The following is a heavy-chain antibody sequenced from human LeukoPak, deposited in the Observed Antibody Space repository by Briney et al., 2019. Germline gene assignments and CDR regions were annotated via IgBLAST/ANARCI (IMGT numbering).Heavy chain of an antibody. Sequence: GGSLRLSCAASGFTFSSYAMSWVRQAPGKGLEWVSAISGSGGSTYYADSVKGRFTVSRDNSKNTLYLQMNSLRAEDTAVYYCAKEWAPDIVVVLGAFDIWGQGTMVTVSS. CDR1: GFTFSSYA. D-gene: IGHD2-2*01. V-gene: IGHV3-23*01. J-gene: IGHJ3*02. CDR2: ISGSGGST. CDR3: AKEWAPDIVVVLGAFDI.